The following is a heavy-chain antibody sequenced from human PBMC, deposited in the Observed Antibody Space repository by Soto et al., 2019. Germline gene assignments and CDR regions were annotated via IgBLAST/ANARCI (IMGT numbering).Heavy chain of an antibody. CDR2: LSSGSFYI. D-gene: IGHD3-3*01. Sequence: GGSLRLSCAVSGFPFDSYSMSWVRQAPGQGLEWLASLSSGSFYIFHADSIRGRFTISRDDAKNLLFLQMNSLTIEDTATYYCAREANTIYAPHGLDVWGQGTAVTVSS. CDR3: AREANTIYAPHGLDV. V-gene: IGHV3-21*01. J-gene: IGHJ6*02. CDR1: GFPFDSYS.